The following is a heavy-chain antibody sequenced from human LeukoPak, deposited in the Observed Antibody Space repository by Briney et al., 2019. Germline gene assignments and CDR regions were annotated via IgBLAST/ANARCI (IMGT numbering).Heavy chain of an antibody. CDR1: GFSFSSSG. Sequence: PGGSLRLSCAASGFSFSSSGMHWVRQAPGKGPEWVAFTRFDDSYKAYGDSVKGRFTISRDNSKNTLYLQMDSLRSDYTAVYYCAKSSAGITWFDPWGQGTLVTVSS. V-gene: IGHV3-30*02. CDR3: AKSSAGITWFDP. D-gene: IGHD1-1*01. CDR2: TRFDDSYK. J-gene: IGHJ5*02.